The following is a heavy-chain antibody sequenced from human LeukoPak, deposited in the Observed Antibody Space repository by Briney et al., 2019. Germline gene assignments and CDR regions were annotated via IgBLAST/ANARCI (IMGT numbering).Heavy chain of an antibody. J-gene: IGHJ5*02. CDR2: IYDSGST. CDR1: GGSITNYY. Sequence: PSETLSLTCTVSGGSITNYYWSWIRQPPGEGLEWIGSIYDSGSTYYNPSLKSRVTISVDTSKNQFSLKLNSVTAADTAVYYCARHYGPWGQGTLVTVSS. CDR3: ARHYGP. V-gene: IGHV4-59*05. D-gene: IGHD3-16*01.